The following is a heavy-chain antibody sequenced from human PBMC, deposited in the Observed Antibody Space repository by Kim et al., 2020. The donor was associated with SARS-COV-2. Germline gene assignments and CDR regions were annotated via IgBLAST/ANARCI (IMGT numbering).Heavy chain of an antibody. V-gene: IGHV4-34*01. CDR3: AREREITERGITMIDGIRY. Sequence: SETLSLTCAVYGGSFSGYYWSWIRQPPGKGLEWIGEINHSGSTNYNPSLKSRVTISVDTSKNQFSLKLSSVTAADTAVYYCAREREITERGITMIDGIRYWGQGTLVTVSS. CDR2: INHSGST. CDR1: GGSFSGYY. J-gene: IGHJ4*02. D-gene: IGHD3-22*01.